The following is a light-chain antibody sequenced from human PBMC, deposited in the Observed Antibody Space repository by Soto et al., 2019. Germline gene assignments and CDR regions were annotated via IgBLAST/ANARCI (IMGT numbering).Light chain of an antibody. Sequence: EILMTQSPATLSVSPGERATLSCRASQSVSSNLAWYQQKPGQPPSLLIYDASTRATGVPARFSGSGSGTEFTLTINSLQSEDFAVYYCQKFDRWPWTFGQGTKVEIK. J-gene: IGKJ1*01. CDR1: QSVSSN. V-gene: IGKV3-15*01. CDR2: DAS. CDR3: QKFDRWPWT.